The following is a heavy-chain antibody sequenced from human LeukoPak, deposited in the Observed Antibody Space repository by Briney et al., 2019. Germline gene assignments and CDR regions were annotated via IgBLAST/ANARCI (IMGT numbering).Heavy chain of an antibody. CDR1: GYTFTSYG. V-gene: IGHV1-18*01. D-gene: IGHD2-2*01. J-gene: IGHJ5*02. CDR2: ISAYNGNT. CDR3: AREVLDQLLLGGWFDP. Sequence: ASVKVSFKASGYTFTSYGISWVRQAPGQGLEWMGWISAYNGNTNYAQKLQGRVTMTTDTSTSTAYMELRSLRSDDTAVYYCAREVLDQLLLGGWFDPWGQGTLVTVSS.